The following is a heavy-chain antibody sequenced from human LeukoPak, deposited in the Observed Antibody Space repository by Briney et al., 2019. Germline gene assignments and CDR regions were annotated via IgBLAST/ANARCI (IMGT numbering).Heavy chain of an antibody. CDR2: IIPIFGTA. J-gene: IGHJ4*02. D-gene: IGHD5-24*01. V-gene: IGHV1-69*01. Sequence: SVKVSCKASGGTFSSYAISWVRQAPGQGLEWMGGIIPIFGTANYAQKFQGRVTITAGESTSTAYMELSSLRAEDTAVYYCARDPPNYPDYWGQGTLVTVSS. CDR3: ARDPPNYPDY. CDR1: GGTFSSYA.